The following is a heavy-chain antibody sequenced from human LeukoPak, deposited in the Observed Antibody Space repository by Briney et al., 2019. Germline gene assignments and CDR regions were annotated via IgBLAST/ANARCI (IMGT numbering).Heavy chain of an antibody. V-gene: IGHV1-18*01. CDR1: GYTFTSYG. CDR2: ISAYNGNT. Sequence: ASVKVSCKAPGYTFTSYGISWVRQAPGQGLEWMGWISAYNGNTNYAQKLQGRVTMTTDTSTSTAYMELRSLRSDDTAVYYCARGRRITMVRETIDAFDIWGQGTMVTVSS. D-gene: IGHD3-10*01. CDR3: ARGRRITMVRETIDAFDI. J-gene: IGHJ3*02.